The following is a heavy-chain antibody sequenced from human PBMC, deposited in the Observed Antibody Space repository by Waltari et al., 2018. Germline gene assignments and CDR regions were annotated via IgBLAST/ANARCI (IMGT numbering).Heavy chain of an antibody. CDR3: ARVGSSSDYFDY. D-gene: IGHD6-6*01. CDR1: GGSFSGYY. J-gene: IGHJ4*02. V-gene: IGHV4-34*01. CDR2: INHSGST. Sequence: QVQLQQWGAVLLKPSETLSLTCAVYGGSFSGYYWSWIRQPPGKGLEWIGEINHSGSTNYNPSLKSRVTISVDTSKNQFSLKLSSVTAADTAVYYCARVGSSSDYFDYWGQGTLVTVSS.